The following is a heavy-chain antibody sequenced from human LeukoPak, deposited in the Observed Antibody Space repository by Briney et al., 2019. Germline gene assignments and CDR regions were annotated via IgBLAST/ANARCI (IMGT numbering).Heavy chain of an antibody. Sequence: PSETLSLTCTVSGGSISSYYWSWIRQPPGKGLEWIGEINHSGSTNYNPSLKSRVTISVDTSKNQFSLKLSSVTAADTAVYYCAREAHNYGFWSGYSLDPWGQGTLVTVSS. CDR1: GGSISSYY. CDR3: AREAHNYGFWSGYSLDP. V-gene: IGHV4-34*01. D-gene: IGHD3-3*01. J-gene: IGHJ5*02. CDR2: INHSGST.